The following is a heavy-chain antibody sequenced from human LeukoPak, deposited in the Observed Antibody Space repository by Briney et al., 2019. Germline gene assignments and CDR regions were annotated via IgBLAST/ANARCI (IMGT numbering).Heavy chain of an antibody. D-gene: IGHD3-3*01. CDR2: GDYSGGT. J-gene: IGHJ4*02. V-gene: IGHV4-39*07. CDR1: SDFFSSVTDY. Sequence: SETLSLTCTVSSDFFSSVTDYWAWIRQPPGKGLEWIASGDYSGGTYYNPSLESQVAISADMSKNQFSLKLSSVTAADTAVYYCARGTSGIFGVVRDLWGQGTLVTVSS. CDR3: ARGTSGIFGVVRDL.